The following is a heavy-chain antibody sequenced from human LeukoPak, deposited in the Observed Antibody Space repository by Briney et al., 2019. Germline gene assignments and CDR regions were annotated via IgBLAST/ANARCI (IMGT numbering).Heavy chain of an antibody. Sequence: SETLSLTCAVYGGSFSGYYWSWIRQPPGKGLEWIGEINHSGSTNYNPSLKGRVTISVDTSKNQFSLKLSSVTAADTAVYYCTRGNYDFWSAQHAFDIWGQGTMVTVSS. CDR2: INHSGST. CDR3: TRGNYDFWSAQHAFDI. V-gene: IGHV4-34*01. CDR1: GGSFSGYY. D-gene: IGHD3-3*01. J-gene: IGHJ3*02.